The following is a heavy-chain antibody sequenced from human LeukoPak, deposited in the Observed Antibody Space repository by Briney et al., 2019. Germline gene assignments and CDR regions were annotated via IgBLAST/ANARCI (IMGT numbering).Heavy chain of an antibody. V-gene: IGHV4-39*01. CDR2: IYYSGST. J-gene: IGHJ5*02. CDR1: SGSISSSSYY. CDR3: ASGVVEYSSSHNWFDP. D-gene: IGHD6-6*01. Sequence: SETLSLTCTVSSGSISSSSYYWGWIRQPPGKGLEWIGSIYYSGSTYYNPSLKSRVTISVDTSKNQFSLKLSSVTAADTAVYYCASGVVEYSSSHNWFDPWGQGTLVTVSS.